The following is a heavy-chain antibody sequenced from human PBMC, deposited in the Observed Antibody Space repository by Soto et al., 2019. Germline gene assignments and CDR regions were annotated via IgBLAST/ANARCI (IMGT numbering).Heavy chain of an antibody. J-gene: IGHJ2*01. CDR2: INPTSGTT. CDR3: ARAREGGTYSWYFAL. CDR1: GNTFTVNY. D-gene: IGHD1-26*01. Sequence: QVQLVQSGAEVKKPGASVKVSCKASGNTFTVNYLHWVRQAPGQGLEWMGWINPTSGTTNYAQKFQGRVAMTRDTSISTAFMDLTRLTSDDTAVYFCARAREGGTYSWYFALWGRGPLVTVSS. V-gene: IGHV1-2*02.